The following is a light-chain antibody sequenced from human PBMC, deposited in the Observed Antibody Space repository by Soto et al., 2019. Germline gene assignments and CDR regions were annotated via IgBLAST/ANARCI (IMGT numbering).Light chain of an antibody. CDR1: QGIRDD. J-gene: IGKJ1*01. V-gene: IGKV1-39*01. Sequence: GETVTITCRASQGIRDDLAWYQQKPGKAPKLLIYAASSLQSGVPSRFSGSGSGTDFTLTISSLQTEDLATYYCQQSYSTPPRTGGQGTKVEIK. CDR2: AAS. CDR3: QQSYSTPPRT.